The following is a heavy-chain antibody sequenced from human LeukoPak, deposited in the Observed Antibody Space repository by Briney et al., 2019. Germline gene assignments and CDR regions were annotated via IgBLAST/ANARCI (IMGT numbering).Heavy chain of an antibody. CDR3: AREGGYCSGGSCYFGRFDP. D-gene: IGHD2-15*01. Sequence: SETLSLTCTVSGGSISSGGYYWSWIRQHPGKGLEWIGYIDYSGSTYYNPSLKSRVTISVDTSKNQFSLKLSSVTAADTAVYYCAREGGYCSGGSCYFGRFDPWGQGTLVTVSS. J-gene: IGHJ5*02. V-gene: IGHV4-31*03. CDR1: GGSISSGGYY. CDR2: IDYSGST.